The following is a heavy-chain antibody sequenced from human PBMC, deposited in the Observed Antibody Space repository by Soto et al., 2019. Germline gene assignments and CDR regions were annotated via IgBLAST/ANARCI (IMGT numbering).Heavy chain of an antibody. CDR3: ARDPYIVVVTAAMLLGGMDV. CDR2: INPSGGST. D-gene: IGHD2-2*01. Sequence: QVQLVQSGAEVKKPGASVKVSCKASGYTFTSYYMHWVRQAPGQGLEWMGIINPSGGSTSYAQKFQGRVTMTRDTSTSTVYMELSSLRSEDTAVYYCARDPYIVVVTAAMLLGGMDVWGQGTTVTVSS. J-gene: IGHJ6*02. CDR1: GYTFTSYY. V-gene: IGHV1-46*01.